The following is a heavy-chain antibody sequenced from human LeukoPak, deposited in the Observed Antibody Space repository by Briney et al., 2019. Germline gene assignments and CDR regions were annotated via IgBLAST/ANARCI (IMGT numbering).Heavy chain of an antibody. J-gene: IGHJ4*02. CDR3: ARVLHYHESSRSFAFDF. D-gene: IGHD3-22*01. CDR2: IYANGSS. CDR1: GGSISDYS. V-gene: IGHV4-4*07. Sequence: SETLSLTCTASGGSISDYSWTWLRQPAGKGLEWIGLIYANGSSNYNPSLKSRVTMSADTSKNQFSLKLSSVTATDTAVYYCARVLHYHESSRSFAFDFWGQGTLVTVSS.